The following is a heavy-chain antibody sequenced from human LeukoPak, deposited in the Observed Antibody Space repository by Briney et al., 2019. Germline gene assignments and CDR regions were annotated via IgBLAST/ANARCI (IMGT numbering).Heavy chain of an antibody. CDR1: GFMFSSYP. D-gene: IGHD3-16*01. CDR2: ISGSGGGT. J-gene: IGHJ4*02. V-gene: IGHV3-23*01. CDR3: AKVYDDIWGSYRGYFDY. Sequence: GGSLRLSCAASGFMFSSYPMNWVRQAPGKGLEWVSSISGSGGGTYYADSVKGRFTISSDNSKNTLYLQMNSLRAEDTAVYYCAKVYDDIWGSYRGYFDYWGQGTLVTVSS.